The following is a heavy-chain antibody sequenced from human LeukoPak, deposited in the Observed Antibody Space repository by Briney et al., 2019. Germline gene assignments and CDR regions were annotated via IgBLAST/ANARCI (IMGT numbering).Heavy chain of an antibody. J-gene: IGHJ5*02. V-gene: IGHV4-59*01. CDR2: IYYSGST. Sequence: SETLSLTCTVSGGSISSYYWSWIRQPPGKGLEWIGYIYYSGSTNYNPSLKSRVTISVHTSKNQFSLKLSSVTAADTAVYYCARDRYYYDSSGYSNWFDPWGQGTLVTVSS. D-gene: IGHD3-22*01. CDR1: GGSISSYY. CDR3: ARDRYYYDSSGYSNWFDP.